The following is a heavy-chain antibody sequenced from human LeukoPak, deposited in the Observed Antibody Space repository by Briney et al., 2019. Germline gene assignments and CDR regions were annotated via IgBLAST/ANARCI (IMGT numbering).Heavy chain of an antibody. CDR1: GYSFTSYW. Sequence: GESLKISCKGSGYSFTSYWIGWVRQMPGKGLEWMGIIYPGDSDTRYSPSFQGQVTISADKSISTAYLQWSSLKASDTAMYYCARHKGYNDGGPRWFDPWGQGTLVTVSS. D-gene: IGHD5-24*01. CDR3: ARHKGYNDGGPRWFDP. CDR2: IYPGDSDT. J-gene: IGHJ5*02. V-gene: IGHV5-51*01.